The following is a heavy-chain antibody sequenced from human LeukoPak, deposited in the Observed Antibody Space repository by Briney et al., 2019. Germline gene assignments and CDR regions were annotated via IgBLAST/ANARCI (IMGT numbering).Heavy chain of an antibody. CDR3: AKEDSVRRECDY. Sequence: PGGSLRLSCAASGFTFSSYAMSWVRQAPGKGLEWVSGISDSGGSTNYAASVKGRFTISRDNSKDTLYLQMNSLRAEDTAVYYCAKEDSVRRECDYWVQGTLATVSS. J-gene: IGHJ4*02. CDR1: GFTFSSYA. V-gene: IGHV3-23*01. CDR2: ISDSGGST.